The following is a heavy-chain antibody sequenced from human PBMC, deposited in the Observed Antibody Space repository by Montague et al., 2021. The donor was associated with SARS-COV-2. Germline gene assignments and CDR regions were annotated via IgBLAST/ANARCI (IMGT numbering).Heavy chain of an antibody. V-gene: IGHV3-30-3*01. CDR2: ISYDGSNK. CDR1: RFTFSSYA. Sequence: SLRLSCAASRFTFSSYAMHWVRQAPGKGLEWVAVISYDGSNKYYADSVKGRFTISRDNSKNTLYLQMNSLRAEDTAVYYCARDREITMVRGAPFYGMDVWGQGTTVTVSS. J-gene: IGHJ6*02. D-gene: IGHD3-10*01. CDR3: ARDREITMVRGAPFYGMDV.